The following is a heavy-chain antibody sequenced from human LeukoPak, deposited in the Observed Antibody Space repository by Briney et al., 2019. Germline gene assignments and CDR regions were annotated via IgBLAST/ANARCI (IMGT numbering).Heavy chain of an antibody. D-gene: IGHD3-22*01. CDR3: ARGCVDDSSVYFDY. CDR1: GFTFSSYA. V-gene: IGHV4-30-2*05. J-gene: IGHJ4*02. CDR2: MFHSGST. Sequence: LRLSCAASGFTFSSYAMSWVRQPPGKGLEWIGYMFHSGSTYYNPSLKSRVTISMDTSKNQFSLKLTSVTAADTAVYYCARGCVDDSSVYFDYWGQGPLVTVSS.